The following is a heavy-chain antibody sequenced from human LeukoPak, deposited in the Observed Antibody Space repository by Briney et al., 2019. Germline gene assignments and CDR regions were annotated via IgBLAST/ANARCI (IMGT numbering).Heavy chain of an antibody. V-gene: IGHV3-7*01. J-gene: IGHJ5*02. Sequence: GGSLRLSCVVSGFTFSSYWMSWVRQAPGKGLEWVANIKQDGSEKYYVDSVKGRFTISRDNAKNSLYLQMNSLRAEDTAVYYCARDGIPVVAATRNWFDPWGQGTLVTVSS. D-gene: IGHD2-15*01. CDR3: ARDGIPVVAATRNWFDP. CDR1: GFTFSSYW. CDR2: IKQDGSEK.